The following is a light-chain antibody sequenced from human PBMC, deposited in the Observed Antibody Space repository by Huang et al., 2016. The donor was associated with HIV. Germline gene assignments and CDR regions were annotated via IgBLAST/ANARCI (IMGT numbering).Light chain of an antibody. CDR2: AAS. J-gene: IGKJ1*01. V-gene: IGKV1-9*01. CDR1: QGISSY. Sequence: IQLTQSPSSLSASVGDRVTITGRASQGISSYLAWYQLKPGKAPKILIYAASTLQSGVPSGFSGSGSGTDFTLTISSLQPEDFATYYCQQLNSYPRTFGQGTKVEIK. CDR3: QQLNSYPRT.